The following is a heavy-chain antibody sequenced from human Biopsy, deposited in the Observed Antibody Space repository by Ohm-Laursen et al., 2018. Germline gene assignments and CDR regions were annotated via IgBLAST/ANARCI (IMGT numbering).Heavy chain of an antibody. D-gene: IGHD1-7*01. Sequence: SVKVSCKASGYTFTSYDITWVRQASGQGPEWIGWLNPVSGNSNFGQEFRGRVTVTSDTSISTAYMELSGLTSDDTATYYCGRAVRNQLLTDPWGQGTLVTVTS. V-gene: IGHV1-8*01. CDR3: GRAVRNQLLTDP. CDR1: GYTFTSYD. CDR2: LNPVSGNS. J-gene: IGHJ5*02.